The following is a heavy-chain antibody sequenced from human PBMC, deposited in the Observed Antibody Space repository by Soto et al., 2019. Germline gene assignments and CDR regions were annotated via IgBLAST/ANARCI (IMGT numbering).Heavy chain of an antibody. CDR1: GYTFTSYY. V-gene: IGHV1-46*03. CDR2: INPSGGST. CDR3: ARYPRNTGTVY. J-gene: IGHJ4*02. D-gene: IGHD5-18*01. Sequence: ASVKVSCKASGYTFTSYYMHWVRHAPGQGLEWMGIINPSGGSTSYAQKFQGRVTMTRDTSTSTVYMELSSLRSEDTAVYYCARYPRNTGTVYWGQGTLVSVSS.